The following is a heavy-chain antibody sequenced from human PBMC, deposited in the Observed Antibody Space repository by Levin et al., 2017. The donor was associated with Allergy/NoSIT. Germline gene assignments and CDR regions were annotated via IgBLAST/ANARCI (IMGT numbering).Heavy chain of an antibody. V-gene: IGHV3-48*02. CDR1: GFTFSSYS. J-gene: IGHJ4*02. D-gene: IGHD3-3*01. CDR2: ISSSSSTI. CDR3: ARTARFLEWSTLLQYDY. Sequence: GGSLRLSCAASGFTFSSYSMNWVRQAPGKGLEWVSYISSSSSTIYYADSVKGRFTISRDNAKNSLYLQMNSLRDEDTAVYYCARTARFLEWSTLLQYDYWGQGTLVTVSS.